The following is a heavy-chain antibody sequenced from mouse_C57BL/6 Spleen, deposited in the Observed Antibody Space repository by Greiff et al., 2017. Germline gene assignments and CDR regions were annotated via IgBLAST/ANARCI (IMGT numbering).Heavy chain of an antibody. J-gene: IGHJ3*01. V-gene: IGHV1-80*01. CDR3: ARSDGYYVAY. CDR1: GYAFSSYW. Sequence: QVQLKQSGAELVKPGASVKISCKASGYAFSSYWMNWVKQRPGKGLEWIGQIYPGDGDTNYNGKFKGKATLTADKSSSTAYVQRSSLASEDSAVYFCARSDGYYVAYWGQGTLVTVSA. CDR2: IYPGDGDT. D-gene: IGHD2-3*01.